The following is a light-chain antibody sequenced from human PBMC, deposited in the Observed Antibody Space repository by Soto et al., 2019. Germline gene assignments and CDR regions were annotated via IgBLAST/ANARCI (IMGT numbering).Light chain of an antibody. CDR1: SSDVGAYIY. V-gene: IGLV2-11*01. CDR2: DVI. Sequence: QSALTQPRSVSGSPGQSVTFSCTGTSSDVGAYIYVSWYQQHPGKAPKLIIYDVIKRPSGVPDRFSGSKSGNTASLTISGLQAEDEADYYCCSYAGSYTHVFGPGTKLTVL. J-gene: IGLJ1*01. CDR3: CSYAGSYTHV.